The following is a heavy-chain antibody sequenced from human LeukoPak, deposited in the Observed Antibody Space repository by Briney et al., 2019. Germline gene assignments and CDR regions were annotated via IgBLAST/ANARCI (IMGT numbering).Heavy chain of an antibody. Sequence: GGSLRLSCAASGFTFSSYAMSWVRQAPGKGLEWVSAISGSGGSTYYADSVKGRFTTSRDNSKNTLYLQMNSLRAEDTAVYYCGGYYYDSSGYYWDAFDIWGQGTMVTVSS. J-gene: IGHJ3*02. V-gene: IGHV3-23*01. CDR3: GGYYYDSSGYYWDAFDI. CDR2: ISGSGGST. D-gene: IGHD3-22*01. CDR1: GFTFSSYA.